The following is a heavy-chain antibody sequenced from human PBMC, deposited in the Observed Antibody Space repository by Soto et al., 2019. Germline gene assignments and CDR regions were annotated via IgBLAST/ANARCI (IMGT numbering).Heavy chain of an antibody. Sequence: GGSLRLSCAAAGFTFIGHAMSWVRQAPGKGLEWVSGISGSAASTNYADSVKGRFTISRDNSKSTLYLQMNSLRAEDTAVYYCAKDVHYDILTGIEYFHHWAQGTLVTVSS. CDR1: GFTFIGHA. V-gene: IGHV3-23*01. J-gene: IGHJ1*01. D-gene: IGHD3-9*01. CDR3: AKDVHYDILTGIEYFHH. CDR2: ISGSAAST.